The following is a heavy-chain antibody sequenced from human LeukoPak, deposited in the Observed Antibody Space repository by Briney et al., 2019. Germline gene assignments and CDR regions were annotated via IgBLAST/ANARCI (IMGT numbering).Heavy chain of an antibody. D-gene: IGHD2-15*01. CDR3: ARLGLPFDY. CDR1: GGSISSSSYY. Sequence: SETVSLTCTVSGGSISSSSYYWGWIRQPPGKGLEWIGSIYYSGSTYYNPSLKSRVTISVDTSKNQFSLKLSSVTAADTAVYYCARLGLPFDYWGQGTLVTVSS. J-gene: IGHJ4*02. CDR2: IYYSGST. V-gene: IGHV4-39*01.